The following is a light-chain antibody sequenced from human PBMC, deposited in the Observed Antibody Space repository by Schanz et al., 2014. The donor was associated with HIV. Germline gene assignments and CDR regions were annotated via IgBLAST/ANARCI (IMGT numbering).Light chain of an antibody. V-gene: IGLV2-14*03. J-gene: IGLJ2*01. CDR2: DVN. CDR1: SSDVGGYNY. Sequence: QSVLTQPASVSGSPGHSITISCTGTSSDVGGYNYVSWYQQHPGKAPKLMLYDVNNRPSGISNRFSGSKSGNTASLTISGLQGEDEADYYCSSYTSSISLVFGGGTKVTVL. CDR3: SSYTSSISLV.